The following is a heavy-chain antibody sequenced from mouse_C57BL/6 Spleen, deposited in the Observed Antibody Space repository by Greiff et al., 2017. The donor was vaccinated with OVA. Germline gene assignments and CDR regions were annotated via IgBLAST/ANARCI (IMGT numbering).Heavy chain of an antibody. V-gene: IGHV1-59*01. CDR2: IDPSDSYT. Sequence: QVQLQQPGAELVRPGTSVKLSCKASGYTFTSYWMHWVKQRPGQGLEWIGVIDPSDSYTNYNQKFKGKATLTVDTSSSTAYMQLSSLTSEDSAVYYCARGDCYGSSYGYFDVWGTGTTVTVSS. J-gene: IGHJ1*03. CDR1: GYTFTSYW. CDR3: ARGDCYGSSYGYFDV. D-gene: IGHD1-1*01.